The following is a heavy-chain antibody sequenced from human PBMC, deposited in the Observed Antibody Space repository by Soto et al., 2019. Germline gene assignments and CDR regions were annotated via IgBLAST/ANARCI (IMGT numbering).Heavy chain of an antibody. D-gene: IGHD6-19*01. CDR1: GGSISSYY. V-gene: IGHV4-59*01. Sequence: SETLSLTCTVSGGSISSYYWSWIRQPPGKGLEWIGYIYYSGSTNYNPSLKSRVTISVDTSKNQFSLKLSSVTAADTAVYYCARAKAGAVAGLFDYWGQGTLVTVSS. CDR3: ARAKAGAVAGLFDY. CDR2: IYYSGST. J-gene: IGHJ4*02.